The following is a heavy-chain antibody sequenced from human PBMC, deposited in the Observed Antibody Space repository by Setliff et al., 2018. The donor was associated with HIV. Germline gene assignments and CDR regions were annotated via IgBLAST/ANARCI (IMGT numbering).Heavy chain of an antibody. V-gene: IGHV1-3*01. CDR3: ARDLADDSSGGGFGYFDY. D-gene: IGHD3-22*01. J-gene: IGHJ4*02. CDR2: INAGNGNT. CDR1: GYTFTSYA. Sequence: ASVKVSCKASGYTFTSYAIHWVRQAPGQRLEWMGWINAGNGNTKYSQRFQGRVTSTRDTSASTVYMELSSLRSEDTAVYYCARDLADDSSGGGFGYFDYWGQGTLVTVSS.